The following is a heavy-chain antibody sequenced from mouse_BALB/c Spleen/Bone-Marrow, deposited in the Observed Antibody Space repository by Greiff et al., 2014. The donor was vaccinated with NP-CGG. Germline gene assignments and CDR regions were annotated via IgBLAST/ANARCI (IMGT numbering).Heavy chain of an antibody. CDR1: GDSITSGY. D-gene: IGHD3-2*01. CDR2: ISYSGST. CDR3: ARDSSGGILAMDY. V-gene: IGHV3-8*02. J-gene: IGHJ4*01. Sequence: VQLQQSGPSLVKPSQTLSLTCSVTGDSITSGYWNWIRKFPGNKLEYMGYISYSGSTYYNPSLKSRISISRDISKNQYYLQLKSVTTEDTATYYCARDSSGGILAMDYWGQGTSVTVSS.